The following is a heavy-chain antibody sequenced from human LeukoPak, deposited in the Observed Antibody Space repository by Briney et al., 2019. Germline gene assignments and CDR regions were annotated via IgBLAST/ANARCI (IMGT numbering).Heavy chain of an antibody. J-gene: IGHJ4*02. D-gene: IGHD7-27*01. CDR2: ISFDGSNT. Sequence: GRSLRLSCAASGFTFSSYGMHWVRQAPGKGLEWVAVISFDGSNTYYADSVKGRFTISRDNSKNTLYLQMNSLIPEDTAVYYCARLTGASDYWGQGTLVTVSS. CDR1: GFTFSSYG. V-gene: IGHV3-30*03. CDR3: ARLTGASDY.